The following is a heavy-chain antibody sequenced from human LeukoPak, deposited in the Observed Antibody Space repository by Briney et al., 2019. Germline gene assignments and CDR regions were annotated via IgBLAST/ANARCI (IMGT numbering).Heavy chain of an antibody. CDR2: IYYSGST. V-gene: IGHV4-59*01. CDR3: ARDRVGQQLVGRNYYYYYMDV. D-gene: IGHD6-13*01. CDR1: GGFISNYY. J-gene: IGHJ6*03. Sequence: SETLSLTCTVSGGFISNYYWNWIRQPPGKGLEWIGYIYYSGSTNYNPSLKSRVTISVDTSKNQFSLKLSSVTAADTAVYYCARDRVGQQLVGRNYYYYYMDVWGKGTTVTISS.